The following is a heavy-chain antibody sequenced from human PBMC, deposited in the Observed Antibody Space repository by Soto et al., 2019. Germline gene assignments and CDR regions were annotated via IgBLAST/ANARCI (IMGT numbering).Heavy chain of an antibody. D-gene: IGHD3-10*01. V-gene: IGHV4-34*01. CDR3: ARGQVNRRYYYGSGSHWGRPHNWFDP. CDR1: GGSFSGYY. J-gene: IGHJ5*02. Sequence: PSETLSLTCAVYGGSFSGYYWSLIRQPPGKGLEWIGEINHSGSTNYNPSLKSRVTISVDTSKNQFSLKLSSVTAADTAVYYCARGQVNRRYYYGSGSHWGRPHNWFDPWGQGTLVTVSS. CDR2: INHSGST.